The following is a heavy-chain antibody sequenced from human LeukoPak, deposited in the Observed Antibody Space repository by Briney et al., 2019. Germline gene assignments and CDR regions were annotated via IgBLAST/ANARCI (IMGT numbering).Heavy chain of an antibody. J-gene: IGHJ4*02. Sequence: PSETLSLTCTVSGGSISSSSYYWGWIRQPPGKGLEWIGSIYYSGSTYYNPSLKSRVTISVDTSKNQFSLKLSSVTAADTAVYYCARHGTDYSGYDYRVLDYFDYWGQGTLVTVSS. CDR2: IYYSGST. CDR3: ARHGTDYSGYDYRVLDYFDY. D-gene: IGHD5-12*01. CDR1: GGSISSSSYY. V-gene: IGHV4-39*01.